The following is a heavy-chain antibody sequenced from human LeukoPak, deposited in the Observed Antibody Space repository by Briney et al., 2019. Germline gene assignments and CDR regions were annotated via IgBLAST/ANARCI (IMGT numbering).Heavy chain of an antibody. CDR2: IKQDGSEK. CDR3: ARDRRNYYNSSGYYDY. J-gene: IGHJ4*02. V-gene: IGHV3-7*01. CDR1: GFTFSSYW. D-gene: IGHD3-22*01. Sequence: GGSLRLSCAASGFTFSSYWMSWVRQAPGKGLEWVANIKQDGSEKYYVDSVKGRFTISRDNAKNSLYLQMNSLRAEDTAAYYCARDRRNYYNSSGYYDYWGQGTLVTASS.